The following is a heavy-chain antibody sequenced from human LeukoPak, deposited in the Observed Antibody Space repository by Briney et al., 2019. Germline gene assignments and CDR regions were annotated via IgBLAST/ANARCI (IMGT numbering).Heavy chain of an antibody. D-gene: IGHD1-26*01. Sequence: PSETLSLTCTVSGGSISSGGYYWSWIRQPPGKGLEWIGYIYHSGSTYYNPSLKSRVTISVDRSKNQFSLKLSSVTAADTAVYYCAREITEWELLTLDYWGQGTLVTVSS. CDR3: AREITEWELLTLDY. CDR2: IYHSGST. J-gene: IGHJ4*02. CDR1: GGSISSGGYY. V-gene: IGHV4-30-2*01.